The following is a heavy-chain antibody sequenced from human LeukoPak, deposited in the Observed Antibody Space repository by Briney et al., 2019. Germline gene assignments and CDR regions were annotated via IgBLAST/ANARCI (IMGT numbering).Heavy chain of an antibody. J-gene: IGHJ4*02. V-gene: IGHV1-2*02. CDR1: GFTFNAYY. D-gene: IGHD2-15*01. Sequence: ASVKVSCKASGFTFNAYYIHWVRQAPGQGLEWMGWINPNTGDTNFAQKFQGRVAMTRDTSLSTAYMDLSRLTSDDTAVYYCARGDSLGYCSGGSCYNTEYYFDYWGQGTLVTVSS. CDR2: INPNTGDT. CDR3: ARGDSLGYCSGGSCYNTEYYFDY.